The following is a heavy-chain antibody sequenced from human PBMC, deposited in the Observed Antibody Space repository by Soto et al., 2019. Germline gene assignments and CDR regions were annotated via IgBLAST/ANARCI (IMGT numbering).Heavy chain of an antibody. D-gene: IGHD3-3*01. V-gene: IGHV1-2*04. CDR1: GYTFTGYY. CDR2: INPNSGGT. CDR3: ATGMKRITIFGVDRYGMDV. J-gene: IGHJ6*02. Sequence: QVQLVQSGAEVKKPGASVKVSCKASGYTFTGYYMHWVRQAPGQGLEWMGWINPNSGGTNYAQKFQGWVPMTRDTSISTAYMELSRLRSDDTAVYYCATGMKRITIFGVDRYGMDVWGQGTTVTVAS.